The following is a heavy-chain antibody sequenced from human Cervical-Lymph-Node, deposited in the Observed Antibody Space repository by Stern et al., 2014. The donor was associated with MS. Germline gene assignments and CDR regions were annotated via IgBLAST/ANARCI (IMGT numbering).Heavy chain of an antibody. CDR2: HDWDDDK. CDR1: GFSLNTPGMC. V-gene: IGHV2-70*15. D-gene: IGHD2-2*01. J-gene: IGHJ6*02. CDR3: ARLEVPTSPGFHYYYYAMDV. Sequence: QITLKESGPALVRPTQTLTLTCTFSGFSLNTPGMCVTWIRQPPGKALEWLARHDWDDDKYYSTSLKTRLTVSKDTSKNQVVLRMTNMDPVDTATYYCARLEVPTSPGFHYYYYAMDVWGQGTTVTVSS.